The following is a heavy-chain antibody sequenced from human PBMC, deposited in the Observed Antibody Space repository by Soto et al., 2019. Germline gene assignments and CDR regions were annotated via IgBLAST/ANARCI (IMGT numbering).Heavy chain of an antibody. Sequence: SVKVSWKASGDTFSKDAGNWVRQAPGQGLEWMGWIIPTFSSRKYAEKFQDRITITADESTSTAYMDLRSLTFEDPAVYYCARGETYLGVWGQGTMVTVYS. CDR2: IIPTFSSR. CDR3: ARGETYLGV. D-gene: IGHD3-16*01. CDR1: GDTFSKDA. V-gene: IGHV1-69*13. J-gene: IGHJ6*02.